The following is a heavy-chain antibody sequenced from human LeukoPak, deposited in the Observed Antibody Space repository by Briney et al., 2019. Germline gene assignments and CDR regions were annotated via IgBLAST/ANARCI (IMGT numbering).Heavy chain of an antibody. Sequence: ASVKVPCKASGYTFTSYYMHWVRQAPGQGLEWMGIINPSGGSTSYAQKFQGRVTMTRDTSTSTVYMELSSLRSEDTAVYYCASPVSYYYDSSGHNDAFDIWGQGTMVTVSS. J-gene: IGHJ3*02. D-gene: IGHD3-22*01. CDR3: ASPVSYYYDSSGHNDAFDI. CDR2: INPSGGST. V-gene: IGHV1-46*01. CDR1: GYTFTSYY.